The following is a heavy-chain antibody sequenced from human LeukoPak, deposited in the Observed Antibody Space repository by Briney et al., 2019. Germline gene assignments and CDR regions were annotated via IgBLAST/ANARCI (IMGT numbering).Heavy chain of an antibody. D-gene: IGHD1-26*01. CDR1: GFTFSRYA. CDR2: INDNGGRT. J-gene: IGHJ4*02. CDR3: VKDVGGSYAFDY. Sequence: GGSLRLSCSASGFTFSRYAMHWVRQAPGKGLEYVSGINDNGGRTHYGDSVKGRFSISRDNSKNTLHPQMSTLRAEDTALYYCVKDVGGSYAFDYWGQGIPVTVAS. V-gene: IGHV3-64D*09.